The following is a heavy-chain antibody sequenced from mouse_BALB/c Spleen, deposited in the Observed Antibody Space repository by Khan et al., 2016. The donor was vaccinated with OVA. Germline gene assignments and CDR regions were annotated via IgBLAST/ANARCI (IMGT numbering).Heavy chain of an antibody. V-gene: IGHV5-15*02. D-gene: IGHD2-5*01. CDR2: ISDLAYTI. Sequence: EVELVESGGGLVQPGGSRKLSCAASGFTFSDHGMAWVRQAPGKGPEWVAFISDLAYTIYYGDAVTGRFTISRENAKNTLYLEMRSLRSEDTAVYYCARGGVTAPFAYWGQGTLVTVSA. CDR1: GFTFSDHG. J-gene: IGHJ3*01. CDR3: ARGGVTAPFAY.